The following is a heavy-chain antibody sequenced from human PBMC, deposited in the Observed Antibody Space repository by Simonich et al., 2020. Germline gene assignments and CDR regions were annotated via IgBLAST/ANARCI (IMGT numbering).Heavy chain of an antibody. Sequence: EVQLVESGGGLVKPGGSLRLSCAASGFTFSSYSMNWVRQAPGQGLEWVPTISSSSSYIYYADSVTGRFTISRDNAKNSLYLQMNSLRAEDTAVYYCARGIVGASGAFDIWGQGTMVTVSS. J-gene: IGHJ3*02. CDR1: GFTFSSYS. CDR3: ARGIVGASGAFDI. V-gene: IGHV3-21*01. CDR2: ISSSSSYI. D-gene: IGHD1-26*01.